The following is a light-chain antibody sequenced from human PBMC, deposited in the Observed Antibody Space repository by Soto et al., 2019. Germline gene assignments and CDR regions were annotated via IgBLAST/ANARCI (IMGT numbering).Light chain of an antibody. CDR2: STS. Sequence: QSVLTQPPSASGTPGQIVAISCSGSSSNIGSNTVTWYQQLPGTAPKLLIYSTSQRSSGVPGRFSGSKSGASASLSISGLQSEDEADYYCAAWDDRLDVYVLGTGTKVTAL. CDR3: AAWDDRLDVYV. J-gene: IGLJ1*01. CDR1: SSNIGSNT. V-gene: IGLV1-44*01.